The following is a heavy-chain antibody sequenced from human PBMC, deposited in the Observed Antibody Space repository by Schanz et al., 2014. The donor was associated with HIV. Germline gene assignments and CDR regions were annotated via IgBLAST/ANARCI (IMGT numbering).Heavy chain of an antibody. CDR3: ARVFGRTYGLPDY. CDR1: GFTFTDNY. D-gene: IGHD3-10*01. V-gene: IGHV3-11*01. Sequence: VQLVESGGGLVKPGGSLRLSCAASGFTFTDNYMSWVRQAPGKGPEWVSYIRVNGATREYADSVKGRFTISRDNARTSLYLQMNSLRAEDTAVYYCARVFGRTYGLPDYWGQGTLVTVSS. CDR2: IRVNGATR. J-gene: IGHJ4*02.